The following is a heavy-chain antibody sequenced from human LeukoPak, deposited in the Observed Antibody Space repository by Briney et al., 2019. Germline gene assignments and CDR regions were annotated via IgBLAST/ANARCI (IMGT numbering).Heavy chain of an antibody. CDR3: VVCFGESLD. J-gene: IGHJ4*02. D-gene: IGHD3-10*01. Sequence: PSETRSLTCAVYGGSFSGYYWSWIRQPPGKGLEYIGEINHTGSTKYNPSLRSRVTISVDTSNKQFSLKLSSVTAADTAVYYCVVCFGESLDWGQGTLVTVSS. V-gene: IGHV4-34*01. CDR2: INHTGST. CDR1: GGSFSGYY.